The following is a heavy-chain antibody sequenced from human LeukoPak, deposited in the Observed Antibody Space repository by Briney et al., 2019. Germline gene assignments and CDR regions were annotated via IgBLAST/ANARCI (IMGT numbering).Heavy chain of an antibody. CDR1: GFTFSNYW. Sequence: GGSLRLSCAASGFTFSNYWMHWIRQVPGKGLVWLSHIKYDGSATNYADSVKGRFTISRDNAKNTLYLQMNSLRAEDTAVYYCVSGTLQSGYNFDYWGQGALVTVSS. V-gene: IGHV3-74*01. CDR3: VSGTLQSGYNFDY. CDR2: IKYDGSAT. J-gene: IGHJ4*02. D-gene: IGHD3-3*01.